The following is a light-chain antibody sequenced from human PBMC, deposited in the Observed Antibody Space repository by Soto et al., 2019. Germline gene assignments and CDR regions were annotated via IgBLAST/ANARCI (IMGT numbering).Light chain of an antibody. CDR2: GNY. Sequence: QAVVTQPPSVSGAPGQTVTISCTGSSSNIGAGYDVHWYQQLPGTAPKLLIYGNYYRPSGVPDRFSGSKSGTSASLAITGLQAEDEADYYCQSYDNSLSSDVVFGGGTKVTVL. CDR3: QSYDNSLSSDVV. CDR1: SSNIGAGYD. V-gene: IGLV1-40*01. J-gene: IGLJ2*01.